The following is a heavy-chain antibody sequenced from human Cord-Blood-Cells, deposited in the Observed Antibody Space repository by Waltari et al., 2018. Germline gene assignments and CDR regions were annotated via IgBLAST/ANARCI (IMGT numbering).Heavy chain of an antibody. D-gene: IGHD6-13*01. CDR1: GFTFSGSA. V-gene: IGHV3-73*01. CDR2: IRSKANSYAT. J-gene: IGHJ4*02. Sequence: EVQLVESGGGLVQPGGSLKLSCAASGFTFSGSARHWFRQASGKGLEWVGRIRSKANSYATAYAASVKGRFTISRDDSKNTAYLQMNSLKTEDTAVYYCTSGRGYSSSWYYFDYWGQGTLVTVSS. CDR3: TSGRGYSSSWYYFDY.